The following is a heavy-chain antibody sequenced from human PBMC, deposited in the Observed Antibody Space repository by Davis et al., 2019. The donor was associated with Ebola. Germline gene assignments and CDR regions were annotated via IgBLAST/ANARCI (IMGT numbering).Heavy chain of an antibody. V-gene: IGHV1-18*01. Sequence: ASVKVSCKASGYTFTSYGISWVRQAPGQGLEWMGWISAYNGNTNYAQKLQGRVTMTTDTSTSTAYMELSSLRSEDTAVYYCARLVITGTTDYYYGMDVWGQGTTVTVSS. CDR3: ARLVITGTTDYYYGMDV. CDR2: ISAYNGNT. D-gene: IGHD1-20*01. CDR1: GYTFTSYG. J-gene: IGHJ6*02.